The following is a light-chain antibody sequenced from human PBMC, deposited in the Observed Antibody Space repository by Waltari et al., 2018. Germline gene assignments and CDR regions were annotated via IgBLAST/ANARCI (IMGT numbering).Light chain of an antibody. J-gene: IGKJ5*01. CDR2: TAT. CDR3: QQYHIYPVT. V-gene: IGKV1-5*03. CDR1: QSISSW. Sequence: DIQMTQSPSTLSASVGDRVTITCRASQSISSWLAWYQQKPGNAPNLLFYTATNGESGVPARFSGSGAGTEFTLTISSLQPDDVATYCGQQYHIYPVTFGQGSRLEMK.